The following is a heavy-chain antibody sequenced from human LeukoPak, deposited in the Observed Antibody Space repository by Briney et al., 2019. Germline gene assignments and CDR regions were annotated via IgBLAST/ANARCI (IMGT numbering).Heavy chain of an antibody. CDR2: ISGGGITT. D-gene: IGHD6-19*01. CDR1: GFTFSNYA. V-gene: IGHV3-23*01. Sequence: GGSLRLACAASGFTFSNYAMSWVRQAPGKGLEWVSTISGGGITTYYADSAKGRFTISRDNSKNTMFLQMNSLRADDTAVYYCPRQSYASGWNPFDYWGQGILVTVSS. J-gene: IGHJ4*02. CDR3: PRQSYASGWNPFDY.